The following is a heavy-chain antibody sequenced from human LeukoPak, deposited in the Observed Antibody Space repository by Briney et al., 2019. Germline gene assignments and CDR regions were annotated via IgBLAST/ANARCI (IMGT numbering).Heavy chain of an antibody. J-gene: IGHJ3*02. Sequence: SQTLSLTCAVSGGSISSGGYYWSWIRQPPGTGLEWIGYIYYSGSTNYNPSLKSRVTISVDTSKNQFSLKLSSVTAADTAVYYCARHTAAAGPDAFDIWGQGTMVTVSS. V-gene: IGHV4-61*08. CDR3: ARHTAAAGPDAFDI. CDR2: IYYSGST. D-gene: IGHD6-13*01. CDR1: GGSISSGGYY.